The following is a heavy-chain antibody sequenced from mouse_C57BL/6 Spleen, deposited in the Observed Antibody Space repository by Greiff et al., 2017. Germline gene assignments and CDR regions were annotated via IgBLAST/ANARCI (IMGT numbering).Heavy chain of an antibody. D-gene: IGHD2-4*01. CDR3: ARGEGLRRSGFAY. CDR1: GFTFSDYY. V-gene: IGHV5-16*01. CDR2: INYDGSST. J-gene: IGHJ3*01. Sequence: EVQRVESEGGLVQPGSSMKLSCTASGFTFSDYYMAWVRQVPEKGLEWVANINYDGSSTYYLDSLKSRFILSRDNAKNILYMQMSSLKSEDTATYYCARGEGLRRSGFAYWGQGTLVTVSA.